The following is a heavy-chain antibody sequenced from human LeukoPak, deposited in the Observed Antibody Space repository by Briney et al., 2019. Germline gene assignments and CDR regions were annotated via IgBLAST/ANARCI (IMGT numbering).Heavy chain of an antibody. V-gene: IGHV5-51*03. CDR1: GYTFTSYG. CDR2: IYPGDSDT. Sequence: GESLKLSCKGSGYTFTSYGMGWVRQMPGKGLEWMGVIYPGDSDTIYRPSFQGQVTISADNSISTAYLQWSSLKASDTAMYYCARRRSYYYYMDVWGKGTTVTVSS. J-gene: IGHJ6*03. CDR3: ARRRSYYYYMDV.